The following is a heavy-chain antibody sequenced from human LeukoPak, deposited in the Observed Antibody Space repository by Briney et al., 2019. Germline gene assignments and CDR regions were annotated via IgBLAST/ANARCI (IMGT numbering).Heavy chain of an antibody. D-gene: IGHD3-22*01. Sequence: SETLSLTCTVSGGSISSGGYYWSWIRQHPGKGLEWIGYIYYSGSTYYNPSLKSRVTISVDTSKNQFSLKLSSVTAADTAVYYCARVSSGSGSGYHPTTPYYFDYWGQGTLVTVSS. CDR1: GGSISSGGYY. CDR2: IYYSGST. J-gene: IGHJ4*02. CDR3: ARVSSGSGSGYHPTTPYYFDY. V-gene: IGHV4-31*03.